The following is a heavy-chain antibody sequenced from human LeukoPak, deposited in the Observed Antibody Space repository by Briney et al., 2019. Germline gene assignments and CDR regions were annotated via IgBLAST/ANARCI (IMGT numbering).Heavy chain of an antibody. CDR2: IYFSGST. V-gene: IGHV4-39*01. D-gene: IGHD3-10*01. Sequence: SGTLSLTCTDSGDSISSSSSYWGWIRQPPGEGLEWLGRIYFSGSTYYNTSLKSRVTLSVETSRTQFSLRLNSVTPATTAVPSYSRQSGAGLFIRPWSQGTLVTVSS. CDR3: SRQSGAGLFIRP. J-gene: IGHJ4*02. CDR1: GDSISSSSSY.